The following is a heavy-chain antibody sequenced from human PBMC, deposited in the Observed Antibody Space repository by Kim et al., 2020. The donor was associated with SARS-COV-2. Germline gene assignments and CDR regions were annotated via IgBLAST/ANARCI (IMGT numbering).Heavy chain of an antibody. V-gene: IGHV4-31*03. CDR3: ERVEGITIFGVVIIGAFDI. J-gene: IGHJ3*02. Sequence: SETLSLTCTVSGGSISSGGYYWSWIRQHPGKGLEWIGYIYYSGSTYYNPSLKSRVTISVDTSKNQFSLKLSSVTAADTAVYYCERVEGITIFGVVIIGAFDIWGQGTMVTVSS. D-gene: IGHD3-3*01. CDR2: IYYSGST. CDR1: GGSISSGGYY.